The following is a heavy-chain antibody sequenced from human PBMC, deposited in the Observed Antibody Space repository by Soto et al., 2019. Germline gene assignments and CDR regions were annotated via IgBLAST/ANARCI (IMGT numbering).Heavy chain of an antibody. CDR1: GFTFKNFA. Sequence: EGQLLESGGGLVQPGGSLRLSCVASGFTFKNFAMTWVRQAPGKGMEWVSAIGGSGSSANYADSVKGRFTVSSDDSKSTLYLQMSGLRVDDTALYYCAKDAVAYNGEWDWFDLWGQGTLVTVSS. D-gene: IGHD3-10*01. J-gene: IGHJ5*02. CDR3: AKDAVAYNGEWDWFDL. V-gene: IGHV3-23*01. CDR2: IGGSGSSA.